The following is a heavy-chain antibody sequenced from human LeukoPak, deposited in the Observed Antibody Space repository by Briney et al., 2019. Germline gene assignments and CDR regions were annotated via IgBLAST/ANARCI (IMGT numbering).Heavy chain of an antibody. V-gene: IGHV3-23*01. J-gene: IGHJ4*02. Sequence: GGSLRLSCAASGFTFSNYAMNWVRQAPGKGLEWVSSISAGGSGTYYADSVKGRFTISRDNSKNTLYLQMNSLRAEDTALYYCAKGKLRFGGNDYWGQGTLVTVSS. D-gene: IGHD3-10*01. CDR1: GFTFSNYA. CDR2: ISAGGSGT. CDR3: AKGKLRFGGNDY.